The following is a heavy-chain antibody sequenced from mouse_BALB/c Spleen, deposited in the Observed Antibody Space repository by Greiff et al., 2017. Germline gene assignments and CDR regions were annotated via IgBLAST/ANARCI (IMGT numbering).Heavy chain of an antibody. V-gene: IGHV2-9*02. CDR3: ARGDWDDWYFDV. Sequence: QVQLKESGPGLVAPSQSLSITCTVSGFSLTSYGVHWVRQPPGKGLEWLGVIWAGGSTNYNSALMSRLSISKDNSKSQVFLKMNSLQTDDTAMYYCARGDWDDWYFDVWGAGTTVTVSS. D-gene: IGHD4-1*01. CDR1: GFSLTSYG. CDR2: IWAGGST. J-gene: IGHJ1*01.